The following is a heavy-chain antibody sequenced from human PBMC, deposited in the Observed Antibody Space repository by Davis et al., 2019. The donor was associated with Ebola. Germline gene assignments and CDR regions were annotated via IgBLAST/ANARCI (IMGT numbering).Heavy chain of an antibody. V-gene: IGHV4-59*01. CDR2: IHYLGDT. CDR1: GGSIHTYF. Sequence: SETLSLTFTVPGGSIHTYFWSWIRQPPGKGLEWIGNIHYLGDTNYNPSLKSRVTMSVDTSKNQFSLKLSSVTAADTAVYYCARGNYGDYIVLYYYNMDVWGQGTTVTVSS. CDR3: ARGNYGDYIVLYYYNMDV. D-gene: IGHD4-17*01. J-gene: IGHJ6*02.